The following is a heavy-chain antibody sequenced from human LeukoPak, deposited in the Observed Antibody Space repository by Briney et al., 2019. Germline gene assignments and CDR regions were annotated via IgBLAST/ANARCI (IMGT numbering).Heavy chain of an antibody. J-gene: IGHJ4*02. CDR2: INQDGSVK. CDR1: GFSFSNYW. D-gene: IGHD1-14*01. Sequence: GGSLRLSCAASGFSFSNYWMSWVRQAPGKGLEWVANINQDGSVKSSVGSVKGRFAISRDNAKNTLYLQMNSLRVEDTAVYFCARGAPYRDSDDYWGQGTLVTVSS. CDR3: ARGAPYRDSDDY. V-gene: IGHV3-7*05.